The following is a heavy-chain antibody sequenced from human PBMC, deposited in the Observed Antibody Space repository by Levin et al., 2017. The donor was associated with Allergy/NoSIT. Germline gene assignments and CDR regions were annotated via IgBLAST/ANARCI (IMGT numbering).Heavy chain of an antibody. Sequence: GGSLRLSCAASGFTFSSYAMSWVRQAPGKGLEWVSAISGSGGSTYYADSVKGRFTISRDNSKNTLYLQMNSLRAEDTAVYYCAQILITRIYCSSTSCPKPFDYWGQGTLVTVSS. CDR3: AQILITRIYCSSTSCPKPFDY. CDR2: ISGSGGST. CDR1: GFTFSSYA. V-gene: IGHV3-23*01. J-gene: IGHJ4*02. D-gene: IGHD2-2*01.